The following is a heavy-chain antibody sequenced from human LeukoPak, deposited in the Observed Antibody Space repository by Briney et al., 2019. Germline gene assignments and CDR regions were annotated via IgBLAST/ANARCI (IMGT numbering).Heavy chain of an antibody. D-gene: IGHD3-10*01. Sequence: GGSLRLSCAASGFTFSTYSMNWVRQAPGKGLEWVSSISSRSDHIYYADSVKGRFTIARDNAKNSLYLQMNSLRAEDTAVYYCARGHFGLDYWGQGTLVTVSS. CDR2: ISSRSDHI. CDR1: GFTFSTYS. V-gene: IGHV3-21*04. CDR3: ARGHFGLDY. J-gene: IGHJ4*02.